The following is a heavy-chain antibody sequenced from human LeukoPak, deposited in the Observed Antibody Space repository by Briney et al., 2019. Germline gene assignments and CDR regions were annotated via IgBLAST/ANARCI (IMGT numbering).Heavy chain of an antibody. CDR3: ARVGYSSNWEFDY. Sequence: SETLSLTCTVSGDSFSSNSYYWGWIRQPPGKGLEWIGSIYYSGSTYYNPSLKSRVTISVDTSKNQFSLKLSSVTAADTAVYYCARVGYSSNWEFDYWGQGTLVTVSS. J-gene: IGHJ4*02. CDR1: GDSFSSNSYY. D-gene: IGHD6-13*01. V-gene: IGHV4-39*07. CDR2: IYYSGST.